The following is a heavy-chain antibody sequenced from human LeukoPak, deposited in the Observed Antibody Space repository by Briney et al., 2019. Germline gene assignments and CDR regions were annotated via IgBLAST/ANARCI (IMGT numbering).Heavy chain of an antibody. V-gene: IGHV3-7*05. J-gene: IGHJ4*02. CDR3: AYRNNFEY. D-gene: IGHD1-26*01. Sequence: GGSLRLSCAASGFSFSGHWMNWVRQPPGKGLEWVANIKADGSEKYYVDSVKGRFTISRDDARGTVDLQMDNLRAEDTAIYYCAYRNNFEYWGQGALVTVSS. CDR2: IKADGSEK. CDR1: GFSFSGHW.